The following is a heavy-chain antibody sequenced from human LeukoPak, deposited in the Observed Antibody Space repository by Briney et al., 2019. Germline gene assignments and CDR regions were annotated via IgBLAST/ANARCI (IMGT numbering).Heavy chain of an antibody. CDR3: ARWMRSPYYYGMDV. D-gene: IGHD5-12*01. V-gene: IGHV1-2*06. J-gene: IGHJ6*02. CDR2: INPNSGGT. CDR1: GGTFSSYA. Sequence: GASVKVSCKASGGTFSSYAISWVRQAPGQGLEWMGRINPNSGGTNYAQKFQGRVTMTRDTSISTAYMELSRLRSDDTAVYYCARWMRSPYYYGMDVWGQGTTVTVSS.